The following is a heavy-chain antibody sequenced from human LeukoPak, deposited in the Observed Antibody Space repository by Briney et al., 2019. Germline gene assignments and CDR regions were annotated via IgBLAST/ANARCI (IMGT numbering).Heavy chain of an antibody. V-gene: IGHV1-24*01. J-gene: IGHJ4*02. CDR3: ATGGFSDTVTFPPVDRSPSGY. CDR1: GYTLTELS. CDR2: FDPEDGET. D-gene: IGHD4-17*01. Sequence: ASVKASCKVSGYTLTELSMHWVRQAPGKGLEWMGGFDPEDGETIYAQKFQGRVTMTEDTSTDTAYMELSSLRSEDTAVYYCATGGFSDTVTFPPVDRSPSGYWGQGTLVTVSS.